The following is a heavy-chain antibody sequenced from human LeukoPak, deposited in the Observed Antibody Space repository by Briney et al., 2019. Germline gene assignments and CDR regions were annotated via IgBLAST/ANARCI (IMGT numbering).Heavy chain of an antibody. Sequence: PGRSLRLSCAASGFTFSDYYMSWFRQAPGKGLEWVSYISSSGSTIYYADSVKGRFTISRDNAKNSLYLQMNSLRAEDTAMYYCARVRYSSSWFDAFDIWGQGTMVTVSS. D-gene: IGHD6-13*01. V-gene: IGHV3-11*04. CDR2: ISSSGSTI. CDR1: GFTFSDYY. J-gene: IGHJ3*02. CDR3: ARVRYSSSWFDAFDI.